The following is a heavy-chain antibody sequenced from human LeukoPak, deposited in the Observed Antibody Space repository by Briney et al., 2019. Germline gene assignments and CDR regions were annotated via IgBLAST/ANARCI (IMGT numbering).Heavy chain of an antibody. V-gene: IGHV1-2*02. J-gene: IGHJ4*02. Sequence: ASVKVSCKASGYTFTGYYMHWVRQAPGQGLEWMGLINPHSGGTNYAKKFQGRVTMTRDTSISTAYMELSRLRSDDTAVYFCARLGYCSSTSCFDSWGQGTLVSVSS. CDR1: GYTFTGYY. CDR3: ARLGYCSSTSCFDS. D-gene: IGHD2-2*01. CDR2: INPHSGGT.